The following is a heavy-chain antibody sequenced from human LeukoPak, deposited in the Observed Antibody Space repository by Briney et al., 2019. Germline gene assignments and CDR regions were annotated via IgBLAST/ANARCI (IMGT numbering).Heavy chain of an antibody. CDR1: GFTFSGYW. V-gene: IGHV3-74*01. D-gene: IGHD7-27*01. CDR2: INHDASNT. CDR3: ARAAANWAIDY. Sequence: PGGSLRLSCAASGFTFSGYWMHWVRQAPGKGLVWVSLINHDASNTNYEDSVKGRFTISRDNAKNTLYLQMNSLGAEDTAVYYCARAAANWAIDYWGQGTLVTVSS. J-gene: IGHJ4*02.